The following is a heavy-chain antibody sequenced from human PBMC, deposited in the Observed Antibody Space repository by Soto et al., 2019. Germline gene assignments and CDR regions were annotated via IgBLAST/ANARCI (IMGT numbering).Heavy chain of an antibody. CDR3: ARDLAAGDH. Sequence: QVQLVQSGAEVKKPGASVKVSCRASGYTFTNYYIHWVRQAPGQGLEWLGIINPTSSSTNYAQKFQGRVTLTMDTSTTTVYMELSGLRAEDTAIFYCARDLAAGDHWGQGTLVTVSS. J-gene: IGHJ4*02. D-gene: IGHD6-13*01. V-gene: IGHV1-46*01. CDR1: GYTFTNYY. CDR2: INPTSSST.